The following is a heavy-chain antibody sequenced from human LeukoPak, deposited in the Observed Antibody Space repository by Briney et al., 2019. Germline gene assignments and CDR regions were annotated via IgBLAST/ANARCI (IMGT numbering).Heavy chain of an antibody. J-gene: IGHJ4*02. CDR1: GFTFSSYG. D-gene: IGHD2-15*01. V-gene: IGHV3-30*18. CDR3: AKNSIVVVVAATLDY. CDR2: ISYDGSNK. Sequence: GGSLRLSCAASGFTFSSYGMHWVRQAPGKGLEWVAVISYDGSNKYYADSVKGRFTISRDNSKNTLYLQMNSLRAEDTAVYYCAKNSIVVVVAATLDYWGQGTLVTVSP.